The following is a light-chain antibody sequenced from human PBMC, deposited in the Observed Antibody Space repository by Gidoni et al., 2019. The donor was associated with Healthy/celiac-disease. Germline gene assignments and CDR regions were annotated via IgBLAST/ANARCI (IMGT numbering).Light chain of an antibody. J-gene: IGKJ1*01. Sequence: ESVLTQSPATLSLSPGERATLPCRASQSVSSYLAWYQQKPGQAPRLLIYDASNRATGIPARFSGSGSGTDFTLTISSLEPEDFAVYYCQQRSNWPPTWTFGQGTKVEIK. CDR2: DAS. CDR1: QSVSSY. CDR3: QQRSNWPPTWT. V-gene: IGKV3-11*01.